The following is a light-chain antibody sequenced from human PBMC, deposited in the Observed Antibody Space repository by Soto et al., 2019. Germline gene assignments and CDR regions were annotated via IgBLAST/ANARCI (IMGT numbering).Light chain of an antibody. V-gene: IGKV1-39*01. CDR3: QQRSDWPLT. CDR2: AAS. Sequence: DIQITQSPSSLSASVGDRVTITCRASQSISTYLNWYQQKPGKGPHLLIFAASSLQIGVPARFSGSGSGTDFTLTIGSLEPEDFAVYYCQQRSDWPLTFGQGTRLE. J-gene: IGKJ5*01. CDR1: QSISTY.